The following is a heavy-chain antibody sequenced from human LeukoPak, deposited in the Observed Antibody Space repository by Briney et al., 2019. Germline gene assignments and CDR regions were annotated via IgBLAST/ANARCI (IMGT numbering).Heavy chain of an antibody. V-gene: IGHV3-30*18. CDR1: GFTFSNYG. CDR3: AKGSYYDQIPKSDY. CDR2: ISYDGSNK. D-gene: IGHD3-22*01. Sequence: PGGSLRLSCAASGFTFSNYGMHWVRQAPGKGLEWVSVISYDGSNKYYGDSVKGRFTISRDNSKNTLYLLINSLRPEDTAVYYCAKGSYYDQIPKSDYWGQGTLVTVSS. J-gene: IGHJ4*02.